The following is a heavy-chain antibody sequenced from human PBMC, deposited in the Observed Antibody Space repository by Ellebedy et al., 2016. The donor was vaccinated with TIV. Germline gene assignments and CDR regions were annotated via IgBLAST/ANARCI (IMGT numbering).Heavy chain of an antibody. CDR1: GGTFSSYA. CDR3: ARDKGRPPANLDV. Sequence: AASVKVSCKASGGTFSSYAINWVRQAPGQGLEWMGGIIPIFGPTNYAQKFQGRVTITADESTRTAYMELSSLRVDDTAIYYCARDKGRPPANLDVWGQGTAVTVSS. J-gene: IGHJ6*02. CDR2: IIPIFGPT. V-gene: IGHV1-69*13. D-gene: IGHD2-2*01.